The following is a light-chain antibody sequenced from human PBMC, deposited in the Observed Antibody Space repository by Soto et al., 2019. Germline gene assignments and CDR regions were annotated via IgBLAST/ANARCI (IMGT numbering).Light chain of an antibody. V-gene: IGKV3-15*01. J-gene: IGKJ1*01. CDR2: GAS. Sequence: EIVLTQSPGTLSLSPGERATLSCRASQSVSSNLAWYQQKPGQAPRLLIYGASTRATGIPARFSGSGSGTEFTLTINSLQSEDFAVYFCQQYNNWPPWTFGQGTKVDNK. CDR3: QQYNNWPPWT. CDR1: QSVSSN.